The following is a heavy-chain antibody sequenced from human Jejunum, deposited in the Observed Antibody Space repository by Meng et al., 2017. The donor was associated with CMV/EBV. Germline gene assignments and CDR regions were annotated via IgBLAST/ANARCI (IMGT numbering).Heavy chain of an antibody. D-gene: IGHD3-3*01. J-gene: IGHJ4*02. CDR3: ARERTVLTGFLEWLLFNY. CDR2: ISWDGGST. CDR1: DCG. V-gene: IGHV3-20*01. Sequence: DCGMSGVRQAAGEGLGGVADISWDGGSTGYADSVKGRFTISRDNAKNSLYLQMNSLRAEDTALYHCARERTVLTGFLEWLLFNYWGQGTLVTVSS.